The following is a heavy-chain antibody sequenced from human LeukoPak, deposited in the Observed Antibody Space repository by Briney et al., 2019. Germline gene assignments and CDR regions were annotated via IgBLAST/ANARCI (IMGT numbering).Heavy chain of an antibody. V-gene: IGHV3-53*01. CDR3: ARAGQYSTNNWFDP. CDR1: GFTVSSNY. D-gene: IGHD2-2*01. CDR2: IYSGGST. Sequence: GGSLRLSCAASGFTVSSNYMSWVRQAPGKGLEWVSVIYSGGSTYYADSVKGRFTISRDNSKNTLYLQMNSLRGEDTAVYYCARAGQYSTNNWFDPWGQGTLVTVSS. J-gene: IGHJ5*02.